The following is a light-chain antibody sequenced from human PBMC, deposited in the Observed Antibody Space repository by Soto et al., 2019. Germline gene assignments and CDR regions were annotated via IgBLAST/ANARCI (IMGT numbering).Light chain of an antibody. CDR2: GAP. Sequence: EIVMTQSPATLSVSPGESATLSCRASQSVSSNIAWYQQKPGQAPRLLIYGAPARATGFPARFSGSGSGTEFTLTISSLQSEDFAIYYCQQYGTYLWTFGQGTRVEIK. CDR3: QQYGTYLWT. J-gene: IGKJ1*01. V-gene: IGKV3-15*01. CDR1: QSVSSN.